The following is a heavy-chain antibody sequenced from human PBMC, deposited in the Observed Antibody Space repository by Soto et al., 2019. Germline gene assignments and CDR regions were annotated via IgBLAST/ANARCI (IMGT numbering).Heavy chain of an antibody. Sequence: GASVKVSCKASGGTFSSYAISWVRQAPGQGLEWMGGIIPIFGTANYAQKFQGRVTITADKSTSTAYMELSSLRSEDTAVYYCARPGADFWRPASRGIDACDIWGQGTMVTVSS. CDR3: ARPGADFWRPASRGIDACDI. CDR2: IIPIFGTA. V-gene: IGHV1-69*06. J-gene: IGHJ3*02. CDR1: GGTFSSYA. D-gene: IGHD3-3*01.